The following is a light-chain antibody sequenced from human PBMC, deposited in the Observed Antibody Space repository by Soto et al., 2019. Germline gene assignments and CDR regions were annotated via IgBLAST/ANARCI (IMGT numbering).Light chain of an antibody. Sequence: EIVMTQSPATLSVSPGERVTLSCRASQSISRKLAWYQHRPGQAPRLLMYDTSTRAAGIPARFTGSGSGAYFTLTISSLQPDDFAVYYCQQYNTWRSISFGQGTRLEIK. CDR3: QQYNTWRSIS. J-gene: IGKJ5*01. CDR2: DTS. V-gene: IGKV3-15*01. CDR1: QSISRK.